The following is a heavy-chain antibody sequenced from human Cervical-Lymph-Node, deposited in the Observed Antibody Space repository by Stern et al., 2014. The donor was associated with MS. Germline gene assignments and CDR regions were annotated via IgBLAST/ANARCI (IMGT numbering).Heavy chain of an antibody. V-gene: IGHV3-64*01. CDR3: ARGSR. J-gene: IGHJ4*02. CDR1: GFTFRNYA. Sequence: EDQLVESGGGLVQPGGSLRLSCVGSGFTFRNYAMHWVRQAPGKGLEYVSAITSYGGSTYYAKLVKGRFTISRDNAKNTLYLQMGRLRGDDMAVYYCARGSRWGQGTLVTVSS. CDR2: ITSYGGST.